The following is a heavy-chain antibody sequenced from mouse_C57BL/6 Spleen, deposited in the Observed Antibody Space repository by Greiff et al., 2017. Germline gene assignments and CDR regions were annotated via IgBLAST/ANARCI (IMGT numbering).Heavy chain of an antibody. CDR3: ARDYSGYFDV. J-gene: IGHJ1*03. Sequence: VQLQQSGAELARPGASVKLSCKASGYTFTSYGISWVKQRTGQGLEWIGEIYPRSGNTYYNAKFKGKATLTADKSSSTADMELRSLTSEDSAVYFCARDYSGYFDVWGTGTTVTVSS. CDR1: GYTFTSYG. CDR2: IYPRSGNT. D-gene: IGHD2-13*01. V-gene: IGHV1-81*01.